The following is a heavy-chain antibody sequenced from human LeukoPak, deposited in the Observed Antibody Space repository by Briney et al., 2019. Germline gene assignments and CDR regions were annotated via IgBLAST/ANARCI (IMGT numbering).Heavy chain of an antibody. CDR1: GYTFTRYN. Sequence: GASVKLSCKVSGYTFTRYNFHWVRQAPGQGLEWMGWINPNSGATNYAQKFQGRVTLTSDTSTSTAYMGVNGLRSDDTAVYSCVRGGGTSWFDYWGQGTPVTVSS. CDR2: INPNSGAT. CDR3: VRGGGTSWFDY. D-gene: IGHD6-13*01. J-gene: IGHJ4*02. V-gene: IGHV1-2*02.